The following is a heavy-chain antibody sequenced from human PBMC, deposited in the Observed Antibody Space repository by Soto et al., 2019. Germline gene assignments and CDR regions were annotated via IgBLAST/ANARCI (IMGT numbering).Heavy chain of an antibody. CDR1: RGCLYRGSLS. D-gene: IGHD2-2*01. J-gene: IGHJ5*02. Sequence: PSQTRSQPCALGRGCLYRGSLSWSWIRPPPGKGLEWIGYIYHSGSTYYNPSLKSRVTISVDRSKNQFSLKLSSVTAADTAVYYCARVPDRCGQGTLVTVSS. V-gene: IGHV4-30-2*01. CDR2: IYHSGST. CDR3: ARVPDR.